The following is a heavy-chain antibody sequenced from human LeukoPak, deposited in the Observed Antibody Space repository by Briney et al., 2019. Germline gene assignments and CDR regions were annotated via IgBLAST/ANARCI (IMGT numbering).Heavy chain of an antibody. CDR2: IYHSGST. J-gene: IGHJ4*02. Sequence: SETLSLTCAVSGYSISSGYYWAWIRQPPGKGLEWIGSIYHSGSTYYNPSLKSRVTISVDTSKNQFSLKLSSVTAADTAVYHCARQRGSSSWFYYFDYWGQGTLVTVSS. CDR3: ARQRGSSSWFYYFDY. D-gene: IGHD6-13*01. V-gene: IGHV4-38-2*01. CDR1: GYSISSGYY.